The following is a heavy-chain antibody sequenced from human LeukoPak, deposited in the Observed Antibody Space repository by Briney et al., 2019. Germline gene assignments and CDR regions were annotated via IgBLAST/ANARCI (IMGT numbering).Heavy chain of an antibody. Sequence: PSEILSLTCTVSGGSISSYYWSWIRQPPGKGLEWIGYIYYSGSTNSNPSLKSRVTISVDTSKNQFSLKVTSVTAADTAVYYCARKEGGQLANTRRWFDPWGQGALVTVSS. D-gene: IGHD6-13*01. V-gene: IGHV4-59*12. CDR2: IYYSGST. J-gene: IGHJ5*02. CDR1: GGSISSYY. CDR3: ARKEGGQLANTRRWFDP.